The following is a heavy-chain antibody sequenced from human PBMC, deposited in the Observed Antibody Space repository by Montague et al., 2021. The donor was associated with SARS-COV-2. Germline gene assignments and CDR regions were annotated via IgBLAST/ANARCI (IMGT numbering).Heavy chain of an antibody. CDR1: GASIRASSW. CDR3: VGGGDAGSRRPDY. V-gene: IGHV4-4*02. CDR2: MFHSGSA. D-gene: IGHD3-10*01. Sequence: SETLSLTCTVSGASIRASSWWTWVRQSPGKGLEWIGEMFHSGSAHYHPSLRSRATISIDNSTDQFSLKLTSVTAADTAVYYCVGGGDAGSRRPDYWGQGTLVTVSS. J-gene: IGHJ4*02.